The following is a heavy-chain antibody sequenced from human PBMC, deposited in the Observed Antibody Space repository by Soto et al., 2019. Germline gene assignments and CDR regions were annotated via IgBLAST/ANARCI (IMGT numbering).Heavy chain of an antibody. CDR2: VFSSVSA. CDR3: TRDGMTTGDT. CDR1: GVSVTSYT. D-gene: IGHD2-21*02. J-gene: IGHJ4*02. V-gene: IGHV4-4*07. Sequence: PSETLSLTCIVSGVSVTSYTCSWGRQPADKGLEWIGRVFSSVSATYSPSLKSRVRISMDTPENRISLKLDSVTAADAGVYYCTRDGMTTGDTWGPGTLVTVSS.